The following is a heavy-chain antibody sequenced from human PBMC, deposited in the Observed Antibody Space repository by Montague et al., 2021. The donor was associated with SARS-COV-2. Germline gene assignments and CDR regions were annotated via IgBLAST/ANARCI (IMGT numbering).Heavy chain of an antibody. Sequence: SLRLSCEAFGFAFSSYAMSWVRQAPGKGLEWVSIVSDGGGTTYYXDSXKGRLTASRDNSKNTVDLQLNSLRGEDTAVYYCAKGGGTYFHWYFDLWGRGTLVSVSS. D-gene: IGHD1-26*01. J-gene: IGHJ2*01. V-gene: IGHV3-23*01. CDR1: GFAFSSYA. CDR2: VSDGGGTT. CDR3: AKGGGTYFHWYFDL.